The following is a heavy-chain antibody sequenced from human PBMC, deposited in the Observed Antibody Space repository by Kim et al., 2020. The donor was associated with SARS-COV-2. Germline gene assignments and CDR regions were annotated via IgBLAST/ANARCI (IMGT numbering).Heavy chain of an antibody. Sequence: GGSLRLSCAASGFTFSSYSMNWVRQAPGKGLEWVSYISSSSSTIYYADSVKGRFTISRDNAKNSLYLQMNSLRDEDTAVYYCARYLRPNSSGYYFLDYWGQGTLVTVSS. J-gene: IGHJ4*02. CDR2: ISSSSSTI. V-gene: IGHV3-48*02. CDR1: GFTFSSYS. D-gene: IGHD3-22*01. CDR3: ARYLRPNSSGYYFLDY.